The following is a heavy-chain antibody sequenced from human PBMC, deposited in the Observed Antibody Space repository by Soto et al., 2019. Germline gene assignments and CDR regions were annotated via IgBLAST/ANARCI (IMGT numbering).Heavy chain of an antibody. D-gene: IGHD3-10*01. CDR3: ARGHGDY. CDR1: GFTFTTYW. V-gene: IGHV5-51*03. J-gene: IGHJ4*02. Sequence: EVRLVQSGSEVKKPGESLPISCRCSGFTFTTYWIGWLRQMPGKCLEWMGVIYTGDSDTRYSPSFQGQVTISADNSISTAYLRLSSLKASDTAMYYCARGHGDYWGQGTLVTVS. CDR2: IYTGDSDT.